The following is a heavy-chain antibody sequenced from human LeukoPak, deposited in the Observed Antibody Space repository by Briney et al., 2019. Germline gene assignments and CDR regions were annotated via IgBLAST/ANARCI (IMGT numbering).Heavy chain of an antibody. CDR2: ISYDGSNK. CDR1: GFTFSSYG. Sequence: PGRSLRLSCAASGFTFSSYGMHWVRQAPGKGLEWVADISYDGSNKYYADSVKGRFTISRDNSKNTLYLQMNSLRAEDTAVYYCAKIRGVYYYYYGMDVWGKGTTVTVSS. V-gene: IGHV3-30*18. J-gene: IGHJ6*04. CDR3: AKIRGVYYYYYGMDV. D-gene: IGHD3-3*01.